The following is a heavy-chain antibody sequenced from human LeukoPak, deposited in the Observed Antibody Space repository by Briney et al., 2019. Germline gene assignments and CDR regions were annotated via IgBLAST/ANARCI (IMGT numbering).Heavy chain of an antibody. Sequence: GGSLRLSCAASGFTFSSYGMHWVRQAPGKGLEWVAFIRYDGSNKYYADSVKGRFTISRDNSKNTLYLQMNSLRAEDTALYHCARDRSAAGIQYDAFDIWGQGTMVTVSS. V-gene: IGHV3-30*02. CDR2: IRYDGSNK. CDR1: GFTFSSYG. CDR3: ARDRSAAGIQYDAFDI. D-gene: IGHD6-13*01. J-gene: IGHJ3*02.